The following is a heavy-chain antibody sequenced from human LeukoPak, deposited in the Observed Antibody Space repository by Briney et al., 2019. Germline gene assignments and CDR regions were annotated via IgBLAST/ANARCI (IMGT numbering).Heavy chain of an antibody. CDR1: GYTFTSYG. Sequence: ASVKVSCTSSGYTFTSYGINWVRQAPGPGLAWIRLITPYNGHTNYVQTIQGRVTMTTDTSTNTAYMELRSLRSDDTAVYYCARGPGIAVAGVFDYWGQGSLVTVSS. V-gene: IGHV1-18*04. J-gene: IGHJ4*02. CDR3: ARGPGIAVAGVFDY. D-gene: IGHD6-19*01. CDR2: ITPYNGHT.